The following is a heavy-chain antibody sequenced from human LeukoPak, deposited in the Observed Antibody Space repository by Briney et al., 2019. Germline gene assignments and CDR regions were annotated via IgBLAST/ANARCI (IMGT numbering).Heavy chain of an antibody. V-gene: IGHV3-74*01. CDR3: TRGISGNYGNFDY. CDR2: INPDGSSA. Sequence: PGGSLRLSCEASGFTFSGDWMHWVRQAPGKGLVWVSRINPDGSSAYYADSVKGRFSIPRDNAKNTLYLQMNSLRAEDTAVYYCTRGISGNYGNFDYWGQGTLVTVSS. J-gene: IGHJ4*02. CDR1: GFTFSGDW. D-gene: IGHD1-26*01.